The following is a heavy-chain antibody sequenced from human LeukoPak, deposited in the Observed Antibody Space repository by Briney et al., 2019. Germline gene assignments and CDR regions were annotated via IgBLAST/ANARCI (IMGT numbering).Heavy chain of an antibody. CDR1: GYSFTSYW. CDR3: ARGSYYDSSGYYYHDY. Sequence: GESLKISCKGSGYSFTSYWIGWVHQMPGKGLEWMGIIYPGDSDTRYSPSFQGQVTISADKSISTAYLQWSSLKASDTAMYYCARGSYYDSSGYYYHDYWGQGTLVTVSS. CDR2: IYPGDSDT. J-gene: IGHJ4*02. D-gene: IGHD3-22*01. V-gene: IGHV5-51*07.